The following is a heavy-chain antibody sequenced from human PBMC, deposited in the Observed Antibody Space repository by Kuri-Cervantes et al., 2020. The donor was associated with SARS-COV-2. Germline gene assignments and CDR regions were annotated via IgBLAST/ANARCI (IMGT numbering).Heavy chain of an antibody. CDR1: GYTFTSYG. CDR3: AREEAAAGTGAFWSWGYYYDYMDV. V-gene: IGHV1-18*01. Sequence: ASVKVSCKASGYTFTSYGISWVRQAPGQGLEWMGWISAYNGNTNYAQKLQGRVTMTTDTSTSTAYMELRSLRSDDTAVYYCAREEAAAGTGAFWSWGYYYDYMDVWGKGTTVTVSS. J-gene: IGHJ6*03. D-gene: IGHD6-13*01. CDR2: ISAYNGNT.